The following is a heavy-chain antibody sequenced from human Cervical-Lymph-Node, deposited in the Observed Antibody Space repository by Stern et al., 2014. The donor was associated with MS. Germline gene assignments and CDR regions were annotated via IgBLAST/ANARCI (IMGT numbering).Heavy chain of an antibody. D-gene: IGHD5-12*01. Sequence: VQLEESGPEVRKPGASVKVSCKASDYTFTNYGISWVRQAPGQGLEWVGWISTYNGKTNCAQEFQGRVTMTTGTSPTTASMVIRSLRSDDTPVYYCARDVGLKWQSQNPLDIWGQGTMVTVSS. V-gene: IGHV1-18*01. CDR2: ISTYNGKT. CDR1: DYTFTNYG. CDR3: ARDVGLKWQSQNPLDI. J-gene: IGHJ3*02.